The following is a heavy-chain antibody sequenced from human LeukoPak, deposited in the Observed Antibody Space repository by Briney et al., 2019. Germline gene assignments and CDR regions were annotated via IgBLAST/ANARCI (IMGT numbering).Heavy chain of an antibody. V-gene: IGHV3-21*01. Sequence: PGGSLRLSCAASGFTFSSYSINWVRQAPGKGLEWVSVIGSSSSYIYYADSVKGRFTISRDNAKNSLYLQMNSLRAEDTAVYYCARGYTSDYWGQGTLVTVSS. D-gene: IGHD6-13*01. J-gene: IGHJ4*02. CDR3: ARGYTSDY. CDR2: IGSSSSYI. CDR1: GFTFSSYS.